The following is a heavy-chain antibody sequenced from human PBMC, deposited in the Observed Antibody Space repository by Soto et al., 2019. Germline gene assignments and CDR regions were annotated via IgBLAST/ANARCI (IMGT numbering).Heavy chain of an antibody. J-gene: IGHJ4*02. CDR2: ITPIFGTA. V-gene: IGHV1-69*13. D-gene: IGHD2-2*01. CDR1: GGTFSSYA. Sequence: ASVKVSCKASGGTFSSYAISWVRQAPGQGLEWMGGITPIFGTANYAQKFQGRVTITADESTSTAYMELSSLRSEGTAVYYCARTKRYQLLPGARSWPFDYWGQGTLVTVSS. CDR3: ARTKRYQLLPGARSWPFDY.